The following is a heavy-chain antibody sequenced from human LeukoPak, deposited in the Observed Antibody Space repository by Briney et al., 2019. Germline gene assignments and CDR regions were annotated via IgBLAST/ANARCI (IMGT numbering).Heavy chain of an antibody. J-gene: IGHJ5*02. CDR1: GFTFDDYA. CDR3: AKDIEGQPIT. V-gene: IGHV3-9*01. Sequence: GGSLRLSCAPSGFTFDDYAMHWVRQAPGKGLEWVSGISWNSGSIGYADSVKGRFTISRDNAKNSLYLQMNSLRAEDTALYYCAKDIEGQPITWGQGTLVTVSS. CDR2: ISWNSGSI. D-gene: IGHD5-12*01.